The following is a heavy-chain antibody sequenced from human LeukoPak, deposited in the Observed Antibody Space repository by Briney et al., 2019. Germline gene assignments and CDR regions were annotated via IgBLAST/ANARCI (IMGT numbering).Heavy chain of an antibody. CDR2: ISSSSSTI. V-gene: IGHV3-48*04. CDR3: ASPAWNYGDYFDY. J-gene: IGHJ4*02. D-gene: IGHD1-7*01. CDR1: GFTFSSYS. Sequence: GGSLRLSCAASGFTFSSYSMNWVRRAPGKGLEWVSYISSSSSTIYYADSVKGRFTISRDSAKNSLYLQMNSLRAEDTAVYYCASPAWNYGDYFDYWGQGTLVTVSS.